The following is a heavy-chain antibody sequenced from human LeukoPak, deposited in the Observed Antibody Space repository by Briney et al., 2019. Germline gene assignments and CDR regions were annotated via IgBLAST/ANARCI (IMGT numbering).Heavy chain of an antibody. Sequence: GGSLRLSCAASGFTFNNYAMSWVRQAPGQGLEWVSAISASGGTTYYADSVKGRFTISRDNSENTLFLQMNSLRAEDTAVYYCAKEPREYCSSTSCPNWFDSWGQGTLVTVSS. CDR1: GFTFNNYA. J-gene: IGHJ5*01. V-gene: IGHV3-23*01. CDR2: ISASGGTT. CDR3: AKEPREYCSSTSCPNWFDS. D-gene: IGHD2-2*01.